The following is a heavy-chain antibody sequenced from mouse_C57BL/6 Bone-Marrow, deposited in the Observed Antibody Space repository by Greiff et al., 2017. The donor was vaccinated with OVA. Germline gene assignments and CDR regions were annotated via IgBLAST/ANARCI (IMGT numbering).Heavy chain of an antibody. CDR3: ARLRTLYEMDY. Sequence: QVQLQQSGPELVKPGASVKISCKASGYAFSSSWMNWVKQRPGKGLEWIGRIYPGDGDTNYNGKFKGTATLTADKSSSTAYMQLSSLTSEDSAVYFCARLRTLYEMDYWGQGTSVTVSS. V-gene: IGHV1-82*01. J-gene: IGHJ4*01. CDR2: IYPGDGDT. CDR1: GYAFSSSW.